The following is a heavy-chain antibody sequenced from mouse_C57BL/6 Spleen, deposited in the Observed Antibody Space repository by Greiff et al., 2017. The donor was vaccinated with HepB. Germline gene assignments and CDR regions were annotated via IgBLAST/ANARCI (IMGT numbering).Heavy chain of an antibody. CDR3: TTIYYYGSSHDY. D-gene: IGHD1-1*01. CDR1: GYTFTDYE. J-gene: IGHJ2*01. CDR2: IDPETGGT. V-gene: IGHV1-15*01. Sequence: VHLVESGAELVRPGASVTLSCKASGYTFTDYEMHWVKQTPVHGLEWIGAIDPETGGTAYNQKFKGKAILTADKSSSTAYMELRSLTSEDSAVYYCTTIYYYGSSHDYWGQGTTLTVSS.